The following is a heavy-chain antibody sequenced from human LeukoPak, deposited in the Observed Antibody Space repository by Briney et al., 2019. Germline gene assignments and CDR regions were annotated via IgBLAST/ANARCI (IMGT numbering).Heavy chain of an antibody. J-gene: IGHJ4*02. CDR2: ISSSSSYI. CDR1: GFTFSSYS. Sequence: GGSLRLSCAASGFTFSSYSMNWVRQAPGKGLEWVSSISSSSSYIYYADSVKGRFTISRDNSKNTLYLQMNSLRAEDTAVYYCAKEIRGTYYYDSSGPLMWGQGTLVTVSS. CDR3: AKEIRGTYYYDSSGPLM. D-gene: IGHD3-22*01. V-gene: IGHV3-21*04.